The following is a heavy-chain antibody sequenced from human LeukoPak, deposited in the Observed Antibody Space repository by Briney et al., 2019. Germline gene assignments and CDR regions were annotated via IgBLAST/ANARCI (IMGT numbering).Heavy chain of an antibody. Sequence: PGGSLRLSCAASGFTFSSYDMSWVRQAPGKGLEWVSGISASGGSTYYADSVKGRFTISRDSSKSTLYIQMNSLRAEDTAVYYCARAKPKNMVRGLIMRRESRYYFDYWGQGTLVTVSS. V-gene: IGHV3-23*01. CDR2: ISASGGST. CDR3: ARAKPKNMVRGLIMRRESRYYFDY. D-gene: IGHD3-10*01. J-gene: IGHJ4*02. CDR1: GFTFSSYD.